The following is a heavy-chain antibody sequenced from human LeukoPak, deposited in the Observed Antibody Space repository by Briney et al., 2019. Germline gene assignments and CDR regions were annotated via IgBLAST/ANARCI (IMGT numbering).Heavy chain of an antibody. D-gene: IGHD3-3*01. Sequence: GGSLRLSCAASGFTFSSYSMNWVCQAPGKGLEWVSSISSSSSYIYYADSVKGRFTISRDNAKNSLYLQMNSLRAEDTAVYYCARDPQPYYDFWSCYVYFDYWGQGTLVTVSP. CDR1: GFTFSSYS. J-gene: IGHJ4*02. CDR3: ARDPQPYYDFWSCYVYFDY. V-gene: IGHV3-21*01. CDR2: ISSSSSYI.